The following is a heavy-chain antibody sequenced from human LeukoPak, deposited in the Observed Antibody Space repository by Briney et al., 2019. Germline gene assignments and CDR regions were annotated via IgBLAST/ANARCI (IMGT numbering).Heavy chain of an antibody. CDR1: GFTFSSYS. Sequence: PGRSLRLSCAASGFTFSSYSMNSVRQAPGKGLEWVSSISTTSSYIFYADSVKGRFTISRDNGKNSLYLQVNSLRAEDTAVYYCAREYCSSTICPSAFDYWGQGTLVTVSS. CDR3: AREYCSSTICPSAFDY. V-gene: IGHV3-21*01. J-gene: IGHJ4*02. CDR2: ISTTSSYI. D-gene: IGHD2-2*01.